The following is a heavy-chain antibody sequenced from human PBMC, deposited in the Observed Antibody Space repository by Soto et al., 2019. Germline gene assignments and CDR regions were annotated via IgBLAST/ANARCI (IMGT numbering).Heavy chain of an antibody. CDR2: ISAYNGNT. CDR3: AGDLYDSGTYWFDP. Sequence: QVQLVQSGAEVKKPGASVKVSCKASGYTFTSYGISWVRQAPGQGLEWMGWISAYNGNTNYAQKLQGRVTMTTDTSTSTGDMGLRSLRSGDTAGYYCAGDLYDSGTYWFDPWGQGTLVTVSS. V-gene: IGHV1-18*01. D-gene: IGHD3-3*01. J-gene: IGHJ5*02. CDR1: GYTFTSYG.